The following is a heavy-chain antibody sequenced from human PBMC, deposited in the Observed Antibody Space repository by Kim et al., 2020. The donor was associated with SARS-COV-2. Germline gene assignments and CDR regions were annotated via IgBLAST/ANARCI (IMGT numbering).Heavy chain of an antibody. CDR2: ISAYNGNT. CDR3: AREGLGTMIVVAGMDV. V-gene: IGHV1-18*01. Sequence: ASVKDSCKASCYTFTSYGISWVRQAPGQGLEWMGWISAYNGNTNYAQKLQGRVTMTKDTSTSTAYMELTILRSDDTAVYYCAREGLGTMIVVAGMDVWGQGTTVTVSS. CDR1: CYTFTSYG. J-gene: IGHJ6*02. D-gene: IGHD3-22*01.